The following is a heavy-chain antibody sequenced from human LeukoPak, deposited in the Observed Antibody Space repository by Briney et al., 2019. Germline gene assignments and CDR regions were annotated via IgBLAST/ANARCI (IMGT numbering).Heavy chain of an antibody. J-gene: IGHJ1*01. CDR3: ARSPFGEFSFQH. Sequence: GGSLRLSCAASGFTFSTYAMNWVRQAPGKGLEWVAVISYDGRQNYYADSVKGRFTISRDNSKNTLYLQMNSLRAEDTAVYYCARSPFGEFSFQHWGQGTLVTVSS. CDR2: ISYDGRQN. CDR1: GFTFSTYA. V-gene: IGHV3-30*04. D-gene: IGHD3-10*01.